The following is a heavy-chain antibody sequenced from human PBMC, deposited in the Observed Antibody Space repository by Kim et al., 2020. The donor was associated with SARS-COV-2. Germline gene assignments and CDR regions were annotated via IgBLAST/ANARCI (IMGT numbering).Heavy chain of an antibody. CDR1: GFTFSSYG. J-gene: IGHJ4*02. CDR3: AGLEYSESDY. Sequence: GGSLRLSCAASGFTFSSYGMHWVRQAPGKGLEWVAVISYDGSNKYYADSVKGRFTISRDNSKNTLYLQMNSLRAEDTAVYYCAGLEYSESDYWGQGTLVTVSS. D-gene: IGHD6-6*01. V-gene: IGHV3-30*03. CDR2: ISYDGSNK.